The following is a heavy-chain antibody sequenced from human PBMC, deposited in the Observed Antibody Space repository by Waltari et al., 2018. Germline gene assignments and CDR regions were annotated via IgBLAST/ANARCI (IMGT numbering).Heavy chain of an antibody. CDR1: GSTFSHYA. V-gene: IGHV3-23*01. Sequence: EGHLLESGGGVVQPGGSLRLYWIASGSTFSHYARSWVRQAPGKGLEWVSGISDSGVVTKYADSVTGRFTVSRDNSKNTLYLQLNSLRAEDTAVYYCARHLYSIDYLELDNWGQGTLVTVSS. CDR2: ISDSGVVT. CDR3: ARHLYSIDYLELDN. D-gene: IGHD3-22*01. J-gene: IGHJ4*02.